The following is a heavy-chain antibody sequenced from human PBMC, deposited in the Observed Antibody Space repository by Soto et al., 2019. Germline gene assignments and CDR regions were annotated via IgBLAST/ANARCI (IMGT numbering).Heavy chain of an antibody. J-gene: IGHJ6*02. CDR1: GGTFSSYA. D-gene: IGHD2-2*01. CDR2: IIPISDTT. V-gene: IGHV1-69*01. Sequence: QVQLVQSGAEVKKPGSSVKVSCKASGGTFSSYAISWVRQSPGQGLEWMGGIIPISDTTNYEQKFQGRVTITADESTCTAYVELISLLSEDTAVYYCARSQGSSTSLETYYYYYSGMDVWGQGTTVTVSS. CDR3: ARSQGSSTSLETYYYYYSGMDV.